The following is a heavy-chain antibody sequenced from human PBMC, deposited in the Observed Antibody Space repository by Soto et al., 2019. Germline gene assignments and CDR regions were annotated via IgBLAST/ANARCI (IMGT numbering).Heavy chain of an antibody. Sequence: QVQLVQSGAEVKKPGASVKVSCKASGYTFTSYRIIWVRQAPGQGLEWMGWISAYSGNTNSAPKVQDRVTMTTDTSTSTAFMELGSLKSDDTAVYYCARDLSAGTAAYWGQGTLVTVSS. V-gene: IGHV1-18*01. J-gene: IGHJ4*02. CDR3: ARDLSAGTAAY. D-gene: IGHD1-7*01. CDR1: GYTFTSYR. CDR2: ISAYSGNT.